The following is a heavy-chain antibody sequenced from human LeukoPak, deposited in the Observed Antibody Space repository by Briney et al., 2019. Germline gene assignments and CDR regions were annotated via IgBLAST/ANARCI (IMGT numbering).Heavy chain of an antibody. D-gene: IGHD3-10*01. CDR3: ARGLPNYYGSGSYFSY. CDR2: IYYSGST. V-gene: IGHV4-39*01. J-gene: IGHJ4*02. CDR1: GGSISSSSYY. Sequence: SETLSLTCTVSGGSISSSSYYWGWIRQPPGKGLEWIGSIYYSGSTYYNPSLKSRVTISVDTSKNQFSLKLSSVTAADTAVYYCARGLPNYYGSGSYFSYWGQGTLVTVSS.